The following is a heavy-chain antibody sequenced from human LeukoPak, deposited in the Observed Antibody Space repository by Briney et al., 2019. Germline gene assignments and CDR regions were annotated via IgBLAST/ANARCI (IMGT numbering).Heavy chain of an antibody. D-gene: IGHD2-2*01. CDR1: GFTFSSYG. CDR2: IYSDESNK. V-gene: IGHV3-33*01. Sequence: HPGGSLRLSCAASGFTFSSYGMHWVRQAPGKGLEWVAIIYSDESNKYYADSVRGRFTISRDISKNTLFLQMNSLSAEDTAVYYCARVRGSTDWYVDYWGQGTLVTVSS. J-gene: IGHJ4*02. CDR3: ARVRGSTDWYVDY.